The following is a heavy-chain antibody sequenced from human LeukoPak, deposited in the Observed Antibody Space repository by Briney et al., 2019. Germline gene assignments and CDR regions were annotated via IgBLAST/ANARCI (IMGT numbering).Heavy chain of an antibody. CDR3: ARGRIGSYYREYFDY. CDR1: GGSISSSSYY. V-gene: IGHV4-39*07. CDR2: VYYSGST. Sequence: SETLSLTCTVSGGSISSSSYYWGWIRQPPGKGLEWIGSVYYSGSTYYNPSLKSRVTISVDTSKNQFSLKLSSVTAADTAVYYCARGRIGSYYREYFDYWGQGTLVTVSS. J-gene: IGHJ4*02. D-gene: IGHD1-26*01.